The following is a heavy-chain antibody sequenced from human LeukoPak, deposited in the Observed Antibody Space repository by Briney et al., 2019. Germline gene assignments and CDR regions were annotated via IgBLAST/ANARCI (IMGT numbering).Heavy chain of an antibody. V-gene: IGHV4-34*01. CDR2: INHSGST. D-gene: IGHD6-19*01. CDR1: GETFIHNF. Sequence: SETLSLTCAVYGETFIHNFWTWIRQPPGKGLEWIGQINHSGSTYYNPSLKSRVTILVDTSKNQFSLKLTSVTAADTAVYYCARAMPYFYGSIAVPGTIDYWGRGILVTVSS. CDR3: ARAMPYFYGSIAVPGTIDY. J-gene: IGHJ4*02.